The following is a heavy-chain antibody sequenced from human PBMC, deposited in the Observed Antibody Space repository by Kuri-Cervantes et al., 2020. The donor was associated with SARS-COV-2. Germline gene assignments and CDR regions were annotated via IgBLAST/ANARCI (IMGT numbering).Heavy chain of an antibody. Sequence: GESLKISCAASGFPVASNYINWVRQAPEKGLEWVSSIYSGGSTHYAESLKGRFTISRDTSKNTVYLQMNSLRGEDTGAYYCARDLICSTCDTPDYYGMDVWGQGTTVTVSS. V-gene: IGHV3-66*01. J-gene: IGHJ6*02. CDR3: ARDLICSTCDTPDYYGMDV. D-gene: IGHD2-15*01. CDR1: GFPVASNY. CDR2: IYSGGST.